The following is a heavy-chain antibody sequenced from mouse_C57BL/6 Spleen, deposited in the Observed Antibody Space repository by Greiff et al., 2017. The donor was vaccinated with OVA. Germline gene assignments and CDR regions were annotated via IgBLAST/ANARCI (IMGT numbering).Heavy chain of an antibody. V-gene: IGHV1-58*01. Sequence: VHVKQSGAELVRPGSSVKMSCKTSGYTFTSYGINWVKQRPGQGLEWIGYIYLGNGYTEYNEKFKGKATLTSDKSSSTADMQLSSLTSEDSAIYFCARLSTVVYWYFDVWGTGTTVTVSS. CDR3: ARLSTVVYWYFDV. CDR2: IYLGNGYT. J-gene: IGHJ1*03. D-gene: IGHD1-1*01. CDR1: GYTFTSYG.